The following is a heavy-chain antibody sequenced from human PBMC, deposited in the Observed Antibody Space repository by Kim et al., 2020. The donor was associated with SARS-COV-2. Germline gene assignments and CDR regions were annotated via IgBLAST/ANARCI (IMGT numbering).Heavy chain of an antibody. CDR1: GGSFSGYY. V-gene: IGHV4-34*01. Sequence: SETLSLTCAVYGGSFSGYYWSWIRQPPGKGLEWIGEINHSGSTNYNPSLKSRVTISVDTSKNQFSLKLSSVTAADTAVYYCARRFSRLLDVWGQGTTVTV. CDR2: INHSGST. D-gene: IGHD4-17*01. CDR3: ARRFSRLLDV. J-gene: IGHJ6*02.